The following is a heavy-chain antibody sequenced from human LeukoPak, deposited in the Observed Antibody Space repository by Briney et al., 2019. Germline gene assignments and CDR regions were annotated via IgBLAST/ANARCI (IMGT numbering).Heavy chain of an antibody. CDR3: ARAPGGCYSSSCLDY. J-gene: IGHJ4*02. D-gene: IGHD6-13*01. CDR2: IYYSGST. CDR1: GGSISSYY. Sequence: SETLSLTCTVSGGSISSYYWSWIRQPPGKGLECIGHIYYSGSTNYNPSLKSRVTISVDTSKNQFSLKLSSVTAADTAVYYCARAPGGCYSSSCLDYWGQGTLVTVSS. V-gene: IGHV4-59*01.